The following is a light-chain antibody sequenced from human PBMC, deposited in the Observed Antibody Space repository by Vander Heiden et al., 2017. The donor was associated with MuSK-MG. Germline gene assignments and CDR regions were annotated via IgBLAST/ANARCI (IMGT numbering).Light chain of an antibody. CDR3: ASWDDSLNGVV. V-gene: IGLV1-44*01. CDR1: SSNIGSNT. J-gene: IGLJ3*02. CDR2: FNN. Sequence: QSVLTPPPSASGTPGQRVTMSCSGGSSNIGSNTVSWYQQFPGMAPNLIIYFNNQRPSGVPDRFSGSKSGTSASLAISGLQSEDEADYYCASWDDSLNGVVFGGGTKLTVL.